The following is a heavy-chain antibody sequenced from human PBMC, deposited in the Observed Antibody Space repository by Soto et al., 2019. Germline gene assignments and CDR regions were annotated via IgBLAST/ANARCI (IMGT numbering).Heavy chain of an antibody. CDR3: ARDRRGYSYASQGDI. J-gene: IGHJ3*02. CDR1: GGTFSSYA. V-gene: IGHV1-69*01. D-gene: IGHD5-18*01. Sequence: QVQLVQSGAEVKKPGSSVKVSCKASGGTFSSYAISWVRQAPGQGLEWMGGIIPIFGTANYAQRFQGRVRITADESTSTAYMELSSLRSEDTAVYYCARDRRGYSYASQGDIWGQGTMVTVSS. CDR2: IIPIFGTA.